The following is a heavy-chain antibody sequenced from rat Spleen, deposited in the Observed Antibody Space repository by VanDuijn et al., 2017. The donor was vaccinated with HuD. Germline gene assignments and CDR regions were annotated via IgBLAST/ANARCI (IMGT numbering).Heavy chain of an antibody. Sequence: EVQLVETGGGLVQPGRSLKLSCVASGFTFSYYWMYWVRQAPGKGLEWVSSISADGVNTYYPDSVKGRFTISRANSENTVYLQMNSLRSEDTATYYCAVAGYGYWGQGVMVTVSS. J-gene: IGHJ2*01. CDR3: AVAGYGY. CDR1: GFTFSYYW. V-gene: IGHV5-58*01. D-gene: IGHD4-3*01. CDR2: ISADGVNT.